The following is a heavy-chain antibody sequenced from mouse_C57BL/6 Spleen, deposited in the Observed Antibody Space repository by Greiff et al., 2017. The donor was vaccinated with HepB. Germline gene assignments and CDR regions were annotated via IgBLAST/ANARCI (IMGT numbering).Heavy chain of an antibody. J-gene: IGHJ3*01. Sequence: EVKLVESGGGLVKPGGSLKLSCAASGFTFSDYGMHWVRQAPEKGLEWVAYISSGSSTIYYADTVKGRFTISRDNAKNTLFLQMTSLRSEDKAMYYCARPNYGSSYPWFAYWGQGTLVTVSA. CDR1: GFTFSDYG. CDR2: ISSGSSTI. D-gene: IGHD1-1*01. V-gene: IGHV5-17*01. CDR3: ARPNYGSSYPWFAY.